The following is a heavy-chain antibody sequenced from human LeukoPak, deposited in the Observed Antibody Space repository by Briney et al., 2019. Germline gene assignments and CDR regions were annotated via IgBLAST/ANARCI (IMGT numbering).Heavy chain of an antibody. D-gene: IGHD1-1*01. V-gene: IGHV1-18*01. Sequence: ASVKVSCKASGYTFTSYGISWVRQAPGQGLEWMGWISAYNGNTNYAQKLQGRVTMTTDTSTSTAYMELRSLRSDNTAVYYCARGDDDYYYSYGMDVWGQGTTVTVSS. CDR3: ARGDDDYYYSYGMDV. CDR2: ISAYNGNT. J-gene: IGHJ6*02. CDR1: GYTFTSYG.